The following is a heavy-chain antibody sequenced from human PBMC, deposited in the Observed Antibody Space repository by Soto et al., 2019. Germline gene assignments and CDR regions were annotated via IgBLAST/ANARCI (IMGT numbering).Heavy chain of an antibody. J-gene: IGHJ6*02. Sequence: WGTLRLSCAASGFTFCSYSMNWIRQAPGKGLEWVSYISSSSSTIYYADSVKGRFTISRDNAKNSLYLQMNSLRDEDTAVYYCARGLKDFWSGYLYYYGMDVWGQGTTVTVSS. D-gene: IGHD3-3*01. CDR3: ARGLKDFWSGYLYYYGMDV. V-gene: IGHV3-48*02. CDR2: ISSSSSTI. CDR1: GFTFCSYS.